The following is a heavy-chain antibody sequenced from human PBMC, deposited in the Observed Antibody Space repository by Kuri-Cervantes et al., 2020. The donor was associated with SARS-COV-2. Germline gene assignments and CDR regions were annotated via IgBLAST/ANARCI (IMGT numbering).Heavy chain of an antibody. CDR1: GFTFITYT. CDR2: ISSGSNYI. D-gene: IGHD6-6*01. CDR3: ARDRESIAARIFDY. Sequence: GESLKISCAASGFTFITYTMNWVRQAPGKGLEWISSISSGSNYIYYADSVKGRFTISRDNAKNSLYLQMNSLRAEDTAVYYCARDRESIAARIFDYWGQGTLVTVSS. J-gene: IGHJ4*02. V-gene: IGHV3-21*01.